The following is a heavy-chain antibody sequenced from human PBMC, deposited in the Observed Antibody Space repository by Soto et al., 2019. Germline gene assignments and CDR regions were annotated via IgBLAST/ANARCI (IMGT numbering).Heavy chain of an antibody. V-gene: IGHV3-15*07. Sequence: GGSLRLSCAASGFTFSNALMNWVRQAPGKGLEWVGRIKSKTDGGTTDYAAPVKGRFTISRDDSKNTLYLQMNSLKTEDTAVYYCTTDLTYYYGSGSYLWGQGTLVTVSS. CDR1: GFTFSNAL. D-gene: IGHD3-10*01. J-gene: IGHJ4*02. CDR2: IKSKTDGGTT. CDR3: TTDLTYYYGSGSYL.